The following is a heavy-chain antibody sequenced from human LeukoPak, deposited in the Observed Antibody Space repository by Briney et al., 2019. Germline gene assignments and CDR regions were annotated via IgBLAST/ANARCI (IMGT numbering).Heavy chain of an antibody. CDR3: AKGLIGDSQFKWELMFNAFDI. J-gene: IGHJ3*02. D-gene: IGHD1-26*01. V-gene: IGHV3-23*01. CDR2: ISGSGGST. CDR1: GFTFSSYA. Sequence: GGSLRLSCAASGFTFSSYAMSWVRQAPGKGLEWVSAISGSGGSTYYADSVKGRFTISRDNSKNTLYLQMNSLRAEDTAVYYCAKGLIGDSQFKWELMFNAFDIWGQGTMVTVSS.